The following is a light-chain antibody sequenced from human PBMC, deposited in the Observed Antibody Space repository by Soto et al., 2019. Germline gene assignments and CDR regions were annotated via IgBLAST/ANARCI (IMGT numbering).Light chain of an antibody. CDR1: QDIGTTV. CDR2: WAS. Sequence: DIQMTQSPASLSASVGDRVTITCRASQDIGTTVNWYQQKPGQPPKLLIYWASTRQVGVPDRFSASGSGTDYTLTINSLQAEDVAVYYCQQYYSTPFTFGPGTKVEIQ. V-gene: IGKV4-1*01. CDR3: QQYYSTPFT. J-gene: IGKJ3*01.